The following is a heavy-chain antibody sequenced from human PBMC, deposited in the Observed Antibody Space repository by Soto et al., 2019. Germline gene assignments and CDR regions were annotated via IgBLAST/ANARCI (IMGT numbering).Heavy chain of an antibody. Sequence: ASVKVSCKASGYTFTGYYMHWVRQAPGQGLEWMGWINPNSGGTNYAQKFQGRVTMTRDTSISTAYMELSRLRSDDTAVYYCAREAGYSSGPTGLYYYYYGMDVWGQGTTVTVS. CDR3: AREAGYSSGPTGLYYYYYGMDV. CDR2: INPNSGGT. V-gene: IGHV1-2*02. J-gene: IGHJ6*02. D-gene: IGHD6-19*01. CDR1: GYTFTGYY.